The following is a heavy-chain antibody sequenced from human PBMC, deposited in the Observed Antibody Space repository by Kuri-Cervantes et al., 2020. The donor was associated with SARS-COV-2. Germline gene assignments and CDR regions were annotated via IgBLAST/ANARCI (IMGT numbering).Heavy chain of an antibody. CDR2: INPNSGGT. V-gene: IGHV1-2*02. D-gene: IGHD7-27*01. CDR1: GYTFTGYY. Sequence: ASVKVSCKASGYTFTGYYMHLVRQAPGQGLEWMGWINPNSGGTNYAQKFQGRVTMTRDTSISTAYMELSRLRSDDTAVYYCARDLAWGGYYMDVWGKGTTVTVSS. J-gene: IGHJ6*03. CDR3: ARDLAWGGYYMDV.